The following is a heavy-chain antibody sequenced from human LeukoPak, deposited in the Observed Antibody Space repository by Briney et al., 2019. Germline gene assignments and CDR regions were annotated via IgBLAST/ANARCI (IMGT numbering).Heavy chain of an antibody. V-gene: IGHV5-51*01. CDR3: ARGRIAARLFWWFDP. CDR2: IYPGDSDT. CDR1: GYSFTSYW. J-gene: IGHJ5*02. D-gene: IGHD6-6*01. Sequence: GESLKISCKGPGYSFTSYWIGWVRQMPGKGLEWMGIIYPGDSDTRYSPSFQGQVTISADKSISTAYLQWSSLKASDTAMYYCARGRIAARLFWWFDPWGQGTLVTVSS.